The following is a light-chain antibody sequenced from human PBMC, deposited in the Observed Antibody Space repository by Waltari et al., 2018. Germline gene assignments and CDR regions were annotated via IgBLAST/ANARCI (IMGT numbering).Light chain of an antibody. CDR3: QQYRTFHWT. CDR2: KSS. CDR1: ENINNW. J-gene: IGKJ1*01. Sequence: DIQMTQSPSTLSASVGDRVTITCRARENINNWLAWYQQKPGKAPSVLIYKSSSLHTGFPGRFSCIVSETEFTLTINSLQLDDSATYHCQQYRTFHWTFGQGTKVEIK. V-gene: IGKV1-5*03.